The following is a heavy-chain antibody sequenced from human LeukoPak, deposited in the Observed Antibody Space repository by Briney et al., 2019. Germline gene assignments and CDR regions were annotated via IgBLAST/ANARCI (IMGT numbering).Heavy chain of an antibody. V-gene: IGHV4-34*01. D-gene: IGHD2-15*01. J-gene: IGHJ5*02. Sequence: PSGTLSLTCAVYGGSFSGYYWSWIRQAPGKGLEWVAEINHSGSTNYNPSLKSRVTISVDTSKNQFSLKLSSVTAADTAVYYCARERYCSGGSCYSKNWFDPWGQGTLVTVSS. CDR1: GGSFSGYY. CDR3: ARERYCSGGSCYSKNWFDP. CDR2: INHSGST.